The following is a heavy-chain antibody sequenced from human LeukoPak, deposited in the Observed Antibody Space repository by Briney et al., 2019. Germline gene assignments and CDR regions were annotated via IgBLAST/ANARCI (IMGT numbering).Heavy chain of an antibody. CDR1: GFTFSSYE. D-gene: IGHD4-17*01. V-gene: IGHV3-48*03. CDR3: ARDTTYGDYMDV. J-gene: IGHJ6*03. CDR2: ISSSGSTI. Sequence: GTSLRLSCAASGFTFSSYEMNWVRQAPGKGLEWVSYISSSGSTIYYADSVKGRFTISRDNAKNSLYLQMNSLRAEDTAVYYCARDTTYGDYMDVWGKGTTVTISS.